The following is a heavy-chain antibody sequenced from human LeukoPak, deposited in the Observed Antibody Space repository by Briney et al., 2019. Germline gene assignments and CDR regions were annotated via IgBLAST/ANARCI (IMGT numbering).Heavy chain of an antibody. D-gene: IGHD2-15*01. CDR2: IYLRGDT. CDR3: ARVQGYCSSDTCYSEYFEH. V-gene: IGHV3-66*01. J-gene: IGHJ1*01. CDR1: GFTVSSIY. Sequence: GGSLRLSCAVSGFTVSSIYMSWVRQAPGKGLEWVSSIYLRGDTYYADSVKGRFTISRDSSKNTLFLQMNSLRAEDTAVYYCARVQGYCSSDTCYSEYFEHWGQGTPVIVSS.